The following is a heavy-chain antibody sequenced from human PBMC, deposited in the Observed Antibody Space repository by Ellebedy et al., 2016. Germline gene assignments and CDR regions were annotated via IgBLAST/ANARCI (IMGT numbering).Heavy chain of an antibody. J-gene: IGHJ3*01. D-gene: IGHD1-14*01. CDR3: VTRHNGAFDF. CDR2: IYGGGTS. V-gene: IGHV3-53*01. CDR1: GFSVTSND. Sequence: GGSLRLSXAASGFSVTSNDMSWVRQAPGKGLELVPLIYGGGTSYYAESVKGRFTISRDNSKKTLYLQMSGLGAEDTAVYYCVTRHNGAFDFWGQGTMVTVSS.